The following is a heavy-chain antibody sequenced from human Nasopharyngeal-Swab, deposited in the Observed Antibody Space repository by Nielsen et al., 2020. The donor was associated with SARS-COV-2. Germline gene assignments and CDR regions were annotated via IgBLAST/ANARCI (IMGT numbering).Heavy chain of an antibody. V-gene: IGHV1-18*01. CDR2: ISAYMGKT. D-gene: IGHD3-22*01. CDR1: GYNFLSYG. J-gene: IGHJ4*02. CDR3: ARDYYDNYDSDF. Sequence: ASVKVSCKSSGYNFLSYGISWVRQAPGQGLEWMGWISAYMGKTNYAQKFQDRVTMTTDTPTGTAYIDLSRLRSDDTAVYYCARDYYDNYDSDFWGQGTLVTVSS.